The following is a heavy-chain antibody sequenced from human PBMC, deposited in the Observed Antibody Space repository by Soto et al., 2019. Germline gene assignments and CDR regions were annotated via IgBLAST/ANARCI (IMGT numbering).Heavy chain of an antibody. CDR1: GGSVSSGIYY. V-gene: IGHV4-61*01. D-gene: IGHD3-3*01. CDR2: IYYSGST. Sequence: SETLSLTCTVSGGSVSSGIYYWSWIRHPPGKGLEWIGYIYYSGSTNYNPSLKSRVTISVDTSKNQFSLKLSSVTAADTAVYYCARDSPEFDFWSGYHYYFDYWGQGTLVTVSS. CDR3: ARDSPEFDFWSGYHYYFDY. J-gene: IGHJ4*02.